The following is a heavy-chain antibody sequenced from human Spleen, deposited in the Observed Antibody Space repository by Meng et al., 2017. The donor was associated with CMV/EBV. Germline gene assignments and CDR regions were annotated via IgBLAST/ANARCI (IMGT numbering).Heavy chain of an antibody. Sequence: GRLQESGPGLVKPWGTLSLTCRVSGGSISSYYWSWIRQPAGKGLEWIGRIYTSGSTNYNPSLKSRVTMSVDTSKNQFSLKLSSVTAADTAVYYCARGAGITRGDGSTPDYWGQGTLVTVPQ. D-gene: IGHD3-10*01. CDR2: IYTSGST. V-gene: IGHV4-4*07. CDR3: ARGAGITRGDGSTPDY. CDR1: GGSISSYY. J-gene: IGHJ4*02.